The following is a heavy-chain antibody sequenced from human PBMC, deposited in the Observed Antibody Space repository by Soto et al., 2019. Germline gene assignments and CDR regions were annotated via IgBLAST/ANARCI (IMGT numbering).Heavy chain of an antibody. D-gene: IGHD3-22*01. CDR3: ARDYSDSSGYRPNFDY. Sequence: GGSLRLSCAASGFTFSSYSMNWVRQAPGKGLEWVSSISSSSSYIYYADSVKGRFTISRDNAKNSLYLQMNSLRAEDTAVYYCARDYSDSSGYRPNFDYWGQGTLVTVSS. CDR1: GFTFSSYS. CDR2: ISSSSSYI. V-gene: IGHV3-21*01. J-gene: IGHJ4*02.